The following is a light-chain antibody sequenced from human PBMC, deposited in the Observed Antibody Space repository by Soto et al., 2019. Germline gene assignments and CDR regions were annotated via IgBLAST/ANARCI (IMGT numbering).Light chain of an antibody. Sequence: DIQMTQSPSTLSASVGDGFTITFRASQSISNWLAWYQQNPGTAPKVLIYHASNLQSGVPSRFSGSGSGTEFTLTISSLQPDDFATYYCQQYNSYSFGQGTKVDIK. CDR1: QSISNW. V-gene: IGKV1-5*01. CDR2: HAS. CDR3: QQYNSYS. J-gene: IGKJ1*01.